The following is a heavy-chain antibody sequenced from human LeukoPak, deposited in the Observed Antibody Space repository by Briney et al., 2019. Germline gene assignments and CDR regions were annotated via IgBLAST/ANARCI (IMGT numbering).Heavy chain of an antibody. Sequence: GESLKISCKGSGYSFTSYWIGWVRQMPGKGLEWMGIIYPGDSDTRYSLSFQGQVTISADKSISTAYLQRSSLKASDTAMYYCARLGDFWSGYYIPNWFDPWGQGTLVTVSS. CDR3: ARLGDFWSGYYIPNWFDP. J-gene: IGHJ5*02. V-gene: IGHV5-51*01. CDR2: IYPGDSDT. D-gene: IGHD3-3*01. CDR1: GYSFTSYW.